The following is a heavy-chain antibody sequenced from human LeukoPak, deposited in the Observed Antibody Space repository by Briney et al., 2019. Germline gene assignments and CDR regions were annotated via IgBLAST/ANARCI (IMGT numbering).Heavy chain of an antibody. CDR1: GYTFTSYG. D-gene: IGHD3-3*01. Sequence: ASVKVSCKASGYTFTSYGISWVRQAPGQGLEWMGWISAYNGNTNYAQKLQDRVTMTTDTSTSTAYMELRSLRSDDTAVYYCARVGYYGFWSGYLNWFDPWGQGTLVTVSS. V-gene: IGHV1-18*01. CDR2: ISAYNGNT. CDR3: ARVGYYGFWSGYLNWFDP. J-gene: IGHJ5*02.